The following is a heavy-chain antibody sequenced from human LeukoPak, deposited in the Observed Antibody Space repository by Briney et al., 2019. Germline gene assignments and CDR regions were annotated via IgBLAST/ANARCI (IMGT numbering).Heavy chain of an antibody. CDR2: INPNSGGT. V-gene: IGHV1-2*04. CDR3: AITLLWFGELSD. CDR1: GYTFTGYY. D-gene: IGHD3-10*01. Sequence: EASVKVSCKASGYTFTGYYMHWVRQAPGQGLEWMGWINPNSGGTNYAQKFQGWVTMTRDTSISTAYMELSRLRSDDTAVYYCAITLLWFGELSDWGQGTLDTVSS. J-gene: IGHJ4*02.